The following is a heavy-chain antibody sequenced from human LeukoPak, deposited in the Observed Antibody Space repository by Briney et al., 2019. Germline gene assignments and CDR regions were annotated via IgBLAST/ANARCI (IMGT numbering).Heavy chain of an antibody. V-gene: IGHV4-34*01. CDR2: INHSGST. Sequence: SETLPLTCAVYGGSFSGYYWSWIRQPPGKGLEWIGEINHSGSTNYNPSLKSRVTISVDTSKNQFSLKLSSVTAADTAVYYCARVFSGSYSYWGQGTLVTVSS. CDR1: GGSFSGYY. D-gene: IGHD1-26*01. J-gene: IGHJ4*02. CDR3: ARVFSGSYSY.